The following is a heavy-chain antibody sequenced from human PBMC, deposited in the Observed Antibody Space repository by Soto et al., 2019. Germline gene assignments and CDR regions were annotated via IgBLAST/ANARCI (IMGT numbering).Heavy chain of an antibody. Sequence: SETLSLTCTVSGGSISSGDYYWSWIRQPPGKGLEWIGYIYYSGSTYYNPSLKSRVTISVDTSKNQFSLKLSSVTAADTAVYYCARVPSYGSNPETHFDYWGQGTLVTVSS. CDR2: IYYSGST. CDR1: GGSISSGDYY. CDR3: ARVPSYGSNPETHFDY. J-gene: IGHJ4*02. V-gene: IGHV4-30-4*01. D-gene: IGHD5-18*01.